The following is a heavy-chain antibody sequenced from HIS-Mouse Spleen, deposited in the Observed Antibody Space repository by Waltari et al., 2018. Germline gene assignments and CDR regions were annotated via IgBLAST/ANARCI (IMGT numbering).Heavy chain of an antibody. J-gene: IGHJ4*02. V-gene: IGHV4-59*01. Sequence: QVQLQESGPGLVKPSETLSLTCTVSGCPIRSYYWSWIRQPPGKGLEWIGYIYYSGSTNYNPSLKSRVTISVDTSKNQFSLKLSSVTAEDTAVYYCAREGLERYYFDYWGQGTLVTVSS. CDR2: IYYSGST. CDR1: GCPIRSYY. D-gene: IGHD1-1*01. CDR3: AREGLERYYFDY.